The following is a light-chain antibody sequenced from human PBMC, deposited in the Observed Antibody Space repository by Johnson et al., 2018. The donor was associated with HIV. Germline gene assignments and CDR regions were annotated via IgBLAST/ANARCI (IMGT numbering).Light chain of an antibody. CDR3: GTWDSSLSAYV. Sequence: QPPSVSAAPGKKVTISCSGSSSNIGNNYVSWYQQLPGTAPKLFIYENNKRPSGIPDRFSGSRSGTSATLGITGLQTGDEADYYCGTWDSSLSAYVFGTRTKVTVL. CDR2: ENN. J-gene: IGLJ1*01. CDR1: SSNIGNNY. V-gene: IGLV1-51*02.